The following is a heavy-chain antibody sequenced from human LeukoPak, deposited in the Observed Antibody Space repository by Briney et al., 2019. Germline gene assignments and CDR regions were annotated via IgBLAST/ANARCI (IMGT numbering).Heavy chain of an antibody. CDR1: GGSISSSDW. V-gene: IGHV4-4*02. Sequence: SGTLSLTCAVSGGSISSSDWWSWVRQPPGKGLEWLGQIYYSGSTNYNPSLKSRGTISVDKSKNQFSLKLSSVTAADTAVYYCARVSGSYFGYWGQGTLVTVSS. CDR3: ARVSGSYFGY. J-gene: IGHJ4*02. CDR2: IYYSGST. D-gene: IGHD1-26*01.